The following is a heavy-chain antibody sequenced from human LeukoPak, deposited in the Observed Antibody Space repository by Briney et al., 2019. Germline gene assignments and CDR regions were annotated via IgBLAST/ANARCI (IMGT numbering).Heavy chain of an antibody. CDR2: GSDIGGT. Sequence: PSETLSLTFAVYGGSLNGHYWSWIRQSPGKGLEWIGEGSDIGGTKFSPSLKSRVSISADTSKNQFSLKLTSMTAADTAVYYCAKNGQGGFSFDPWGQGTLVTVSS. J-gene: IGHJ5*02. V-gene: IGHV4-34*01. CDR3: AKNGQGGFSFDP. CDR1: GGSLNGHY. D-gene: IGHD2-15*01.